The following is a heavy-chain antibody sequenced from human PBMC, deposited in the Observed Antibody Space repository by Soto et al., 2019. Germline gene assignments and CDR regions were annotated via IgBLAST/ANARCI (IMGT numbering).Heavy chain of an antibody. V-gene: IGHV3-23*01. CDR3: AKGRGGLGSLTPRVDF. CDR2: ISGGGDTT. CDR1: GFTFNNYA. Sequence: EVQLLESGGGLVQPGGSLRLSCAASGFTFNNYAMSWVRQAPGKGLEWVSAISGGGDTTSYADSVKGRFTVSRDGSKNTLYVQMNSLRAEDTAVYYCAKGRGGLGSLTPRVDFWGQGTLVTVSS. J-gene: IGHJ4*02. D-gene: IGHD3-10*01.